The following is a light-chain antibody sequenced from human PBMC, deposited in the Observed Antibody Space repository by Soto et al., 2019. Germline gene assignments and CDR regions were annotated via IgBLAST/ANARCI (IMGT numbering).Light chain of an antibody. CDR3: STYISTSTSTYV. Sequence: QSALTQPASVSGSPGQSITISCTGTSSDVGGYNYVSWYQQHPGKAPKLMIYDVSNRPSGVSNRFSGPKSGNPASLTIPGLQVEDEADYYCSTYISTSTSTYVFGPGTKVLVL. V-gene: IGLV2-14*01. CDR2: DVS. J-gene: IGLJ6*01. CDR1: SSDVGGYNY.